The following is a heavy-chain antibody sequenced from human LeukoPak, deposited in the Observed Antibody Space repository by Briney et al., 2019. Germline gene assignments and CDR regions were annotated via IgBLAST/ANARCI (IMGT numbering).Heavy chain of an antibody. Sequence: PSETLSLTCTVSGGSISSSSYYWGWIRQPPGKGLEWIGYIYYSGSTNYNPSLKSRVTISVDTSKNQFSLKLSSVTAADTAVYYCARDPDESYGSGSYRAGYFDCWGQGTLVTVSS. V-gene: IGHV4-61*01. J-gene: IGHJ4*02. CDR2: IYYSGST. CDR3: ARDPDESYGSGSYRAGYFDC. CDR1: GGSISSSSYY. D-gene: IGHD3-10*01.